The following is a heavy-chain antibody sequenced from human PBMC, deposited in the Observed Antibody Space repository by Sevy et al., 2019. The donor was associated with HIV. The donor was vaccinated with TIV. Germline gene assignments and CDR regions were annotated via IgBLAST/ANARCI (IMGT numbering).Heavy chain of an antibody. CDR1: GFTFSSYS. CDR3: ALERLSSDVAEYIQN. D-gene: IGHD1-1*01. CDR2: ISCDGINK. V-gene: IGHV3-30-3*01. Sequence: GGSLRLSCATSGFTFSSYSMHWVRQAPGKGLEWVATISCDGINKRYADSVKGRFTISRDNFKNSLFLQMNSLRAEDTTVYFCALERLSSDVAEYIQNWGQGTLVTVSS. J-gene: IGHJ1*01.